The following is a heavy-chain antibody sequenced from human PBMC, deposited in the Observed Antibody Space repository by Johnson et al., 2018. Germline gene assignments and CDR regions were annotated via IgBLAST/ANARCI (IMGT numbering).Heavy chain of an antibody. D-gene: IGHD3-16*01. CDR1: GFTFSSYS. Sequence: VQLVESGGGLVKPGGSLRLSCAASGFTFSSYSMNWVRQAPGKGLEWVSSISSSSSYIYYAESVKGRFTNSRDNAKNSLYLQMNSLRAEDTAVYYWARGEYYDYVWGQGTTVTVSS. CDR2: ISSSSSYI. CDR3: ARGEYYDYV. J-gene: IGHJ6*02. V-gene: IGHV3-21*01.